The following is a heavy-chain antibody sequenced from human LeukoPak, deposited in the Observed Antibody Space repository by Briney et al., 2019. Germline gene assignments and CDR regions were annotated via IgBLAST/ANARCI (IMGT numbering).Heavy chain of an antibody. CDR2: IYHSGST. CDR3: ARQLGYCSGGSCSYDAFDI. D-gene: IGHD2-15*01. V-gene: IGHV4-4*02. Sequence: MASGTLSLTCAVSGGSFSSGNWWSWVRQPPGKGLEWIGEIYHSGSTNYNPSLKSRVTISVDKSKKQFSLKLTSVTAADTAVYYCARQLGYCSGGSCSYDAFDIWGQGTMVTVSS. CDR1: GGSFSSGNW. J-gene: IGHJ3*02.